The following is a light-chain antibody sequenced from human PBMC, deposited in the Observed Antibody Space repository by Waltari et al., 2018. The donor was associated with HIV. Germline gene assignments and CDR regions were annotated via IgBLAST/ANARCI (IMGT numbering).Light chain of an antibody. CDR2: SDH. CDR3: AAWDDNLNGPL. CDR1: TSTIGSNT. J-gene: IGLJ2*01. V-gene: IGLV1-44*01. Sequence: QSVLTQPPSASGTPGQRVTISCSGSTSTIGSNTVNWYQVRPGTAPKLLIYSDHQRASGVPNRCSGSKSDTSASLAISGLQSEDEAHYYCAAWDDNLNGPLFGGGTKLNVL.